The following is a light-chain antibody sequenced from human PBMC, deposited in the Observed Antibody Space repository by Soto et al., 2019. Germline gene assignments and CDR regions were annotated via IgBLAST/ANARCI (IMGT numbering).Light chain of an antibody. V-gene: IGLV1-44*01. J-gene: IGLJ1*01. Sequence: QSVLTQPPSASGTPGQGVTISCSGSTSNIGSNTVNWYQQLPGTAPKLRMYSNNQRPSGVPDRFSGSKSGTSASLAISGLQSEYEADYYCAAWDDSLDGYVFGTGTKLTVL. CDR1: TSNIGSNT. CDR3: AAWDDSLDGYV. CDR2: SNN.